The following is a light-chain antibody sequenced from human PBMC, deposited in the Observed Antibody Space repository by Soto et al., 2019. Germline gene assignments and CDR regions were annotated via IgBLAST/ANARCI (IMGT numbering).Light chain of an antibody. CDR2: GNR. CDR3: QSYDSSLSGWGV. Sequence: SLLTQQTSVSGAPGQSGPISCTGSSSDIGAGYDVHWYQQLPGTAPKLLIYGNRNRPSGVPDRFSGSKYGTSDSLAITGLQAEDEVDYYCQSYDSSLSGWGVFGTGTKVTV. J-gene: IGLJ1*01. V-gene: IGLV1-40*01. CDR1: SSDIGAGYD.